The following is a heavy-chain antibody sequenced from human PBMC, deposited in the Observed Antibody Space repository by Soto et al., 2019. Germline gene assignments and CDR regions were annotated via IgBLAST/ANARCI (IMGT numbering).Heavy chain of an antibody. Sequence: EVHLLESGGGLVRPGESLRLSCATSGFNFASYAMSWVRQAPGKGLEGVAAVRGIGDSSYYADSVKGRFTISRDNSKNTAFLEMSSLRAEDTAVYFCVKDDIRGGGTISSRSRETPMDVWGQGTTVIGSS. CDR3: VKDDIRGGGTISSRSRETPMDV. V-gene: IGHV3-23*01. CDR1: GFNFASYA. J-gene: IGHJ6*02. D-gene: IGHD6-13*01. CDR2: VRGIGDSS.